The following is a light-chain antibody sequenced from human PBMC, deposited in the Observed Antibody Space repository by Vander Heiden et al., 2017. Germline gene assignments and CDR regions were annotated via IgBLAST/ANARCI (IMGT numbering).Light chain of an antibody. J-gene: IGKJ5*01. Sequence: DIQMTQSPSTLSASLGDRVTITCRASQSISSWLGWYQQKPGKAPNRLIYKASSLESGVPSRFSGSGSGTEFTLTISSLQPDDFATYYCQQYNNYIFGQGTRMEIK. CDR1: QSISSW. CDR3: QQYNNYI. V-gene: IGKV1-5*03. CDR2: KAS.